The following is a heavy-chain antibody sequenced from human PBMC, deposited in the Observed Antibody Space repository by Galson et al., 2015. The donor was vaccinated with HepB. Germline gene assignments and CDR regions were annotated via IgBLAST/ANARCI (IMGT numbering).Heavy chain of an antibody. CDR2: ITSSGSYI. CDR1: GFTFGSYS. D-gene: IGHD1-14*01. J-gene: IGHJ4*02. V-gene: IGHV3-21*01. CDR3: ATKITTDFDY. Sequence: SLRLSCAASGFTFGSYSMNWVRQAPGKGLEWVSSITSSGSYIYNADSVKGRSTISRDNAKNSLYLQMNSLRAEDTAVYYCATKITTDFDYWGQGTLVTVSS.